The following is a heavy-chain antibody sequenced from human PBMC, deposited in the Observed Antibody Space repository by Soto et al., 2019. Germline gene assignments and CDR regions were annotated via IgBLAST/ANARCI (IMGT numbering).Heavy chain of an antibody. V-gene: IGHV3-7*01. CDR3: LKGMDV. CDR2: TNKEGSQK. Sequence: EVQLVESGGGLVQPGGSLTVSCAASGFIFSDEWMNWVRQAPGKGLEWVANTNKEGSQKYYVDSVKGRFTISRDNAKNSLYVQMNSLRAEDTAVYYCLKGMDVWGQGTTVTVSS. J-gene: IGHJ6*02. CDR1: GFIFSDEW.